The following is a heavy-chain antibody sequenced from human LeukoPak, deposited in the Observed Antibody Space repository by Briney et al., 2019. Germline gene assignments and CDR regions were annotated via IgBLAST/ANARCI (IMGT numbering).Heavy chain of an antibody. V-gene: IGHV5-51*01. CDR3: ARQFSGGSPLLDFDL. CDR1: GYSFTSYW. J-gene: IGHJ2*01. CDR2: IYPGDSDT. Sequence: GESLKISCKGSGYSFTSYWIVWVRPVPGKGLEWMGVIYPGDSDTRYSPSFQGQVTISADKSISTAFLLWSSLKASDTAMYYCARQFSGGSPLLDFDLWGRGTLVTVSS. D-gene: IGHD2-15*01.